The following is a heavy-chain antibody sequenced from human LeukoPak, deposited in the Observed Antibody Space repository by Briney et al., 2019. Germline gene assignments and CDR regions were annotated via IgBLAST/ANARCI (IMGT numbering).Heavy chain of an antibody. CDR3: ARAAIAAAGRIS. CDR1: GGTFISYA. V-gene: IGHV1-69*05. J-gene: IGHJ5*02. CDR2: IIPIFGTA. Sequence: GASVTVSFKASGGTFISYAISWVRQAPGQGLEWIGGIIPIFGTANYAQKFQGRVTITTDESTSTAYMELSSLRAEDTAVYYCARAAIAAAGRISWGQGTLVTVSS. D-gene: IGHD6-13*01.